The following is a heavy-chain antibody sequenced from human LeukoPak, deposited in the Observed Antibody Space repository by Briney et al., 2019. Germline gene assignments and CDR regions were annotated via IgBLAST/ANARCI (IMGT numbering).Heavy chain of an antibody. J-gene: IGHJ4*02. CDR3: ARGGYYGSGSYYRSFDY. Sequence: GGSLRLSCAASGFTFSSYSMNWVRQAPGKGLEWVSYISSSSSTIYYADSVKGRFTISRDNAKNSLYLQMNSLRAEDTAVYYCARGGYYGSGSYYRSFDYWGQGTLVTVSS. CDR1: GFTFSSYS. CDR2: ISSSSSTI. D-gene: IGHD3-10*01. V-gene: IGHV3-48*01.